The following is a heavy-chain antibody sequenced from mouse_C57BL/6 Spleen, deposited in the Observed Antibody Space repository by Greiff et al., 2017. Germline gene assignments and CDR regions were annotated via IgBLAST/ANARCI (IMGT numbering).Heavy chain of an antibody. J-gene: IGHJ4*01. CDR3: TRGSSYDYYAMDY. V-gene: IGHV6-6*01. D-gene: IGHD1-1*01. CDR2: IRNKANNHAT. Sequence: EVMLVESGGGLVQPGGSMKLSCAASGFTFSDAWMDWVRQSPEKGLEWVAEIRNKANNHATYYAESVKGRFTISRDDSKSSVYLQMNSLRAEDTGIYYCTRGSSYDYYAMDYWGQGTSVTVSS. CDR1: GFTFSDAW.